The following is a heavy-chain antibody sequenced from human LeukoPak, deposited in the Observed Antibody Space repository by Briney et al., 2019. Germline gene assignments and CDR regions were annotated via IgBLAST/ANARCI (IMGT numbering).Heavy chain of an antibody. V-gene: IGHV3-7*01. D-gene: IGHD6-19*01. J-gene: IGHJ4*02. CDR1: GFTLSSYW. Sequence: GGSLRPSCAASGFTLSSYWMNWVRQAPGKGLEWVANIKQDGSEKYYVDSVKGRFTISRDNAKNSLYLQMNSLRAEDTAVYYCARDPSGWYFVDYWGQGTLVTVSS. CDR2: IKQDGSEK. CDR3: ARDPSGWYFVDY.